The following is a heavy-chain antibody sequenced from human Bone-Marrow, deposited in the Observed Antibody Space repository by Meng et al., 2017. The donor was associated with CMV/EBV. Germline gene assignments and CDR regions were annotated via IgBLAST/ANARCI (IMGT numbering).Heavy chain of an antibody. Sequence: ASVKVSCKASGYTFTGHSMHWVRQAPGQGLEWMGWINPQSGDTNYAQNFQGRVTLTRDTSISTAYMELSRLRSDDTAVYYCARGGGYGIFGVVISGYWGQGTLVTVSS. J-gene: IGHJ4*02. CDR1: GYTFTGHS. D-gene: IGHD3-3*01. V-gene: IGHV1-2*02. CDR3: ARGGGYGIFGVVISGY. CDR2: INPQSGDT.